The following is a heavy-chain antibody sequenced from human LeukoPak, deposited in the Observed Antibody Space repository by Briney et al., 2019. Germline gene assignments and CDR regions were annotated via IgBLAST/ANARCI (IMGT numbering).Heavy chain of an antibody. Sequence: GGSLRLSCAASRFTFSSYGMSWVRQAPGKGLEWVSGISSSGGSTYYADSVKGRFTISRDNAKNSLYLQMNSLRAEDTALYYCARLKTGIGYYFDYWGQGTLVTVSS. CDR1: RFTFSSYG. V-gene: IGHV3-23*01. CDR2: ISSSGGST. J-gene: IGHJ4*02. CDR3: ARLKTGIGYYFDY. D-gene: IGHD1-1*01.